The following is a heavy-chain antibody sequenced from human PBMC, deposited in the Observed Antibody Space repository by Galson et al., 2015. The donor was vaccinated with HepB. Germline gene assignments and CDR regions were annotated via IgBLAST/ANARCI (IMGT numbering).Heavy chain of an antibody. V-gene: IGHV3-23*01. J-gene: IGHJ4*02. CDR2: ISASGDIT. CDR3: ARDREGRGDYPRGYFDC. CDR1: GFTFSNYA. D-gene: IGHD2-21*01. Sequence: SLRLSCAASGFTFSNYAMGWVRQAPGKGVEWVSVISASGDITYDADSVRGRFTISRDIPKNTLYLQMNSLRAEDTALYYCARDREGRGDYPRGYFDCWGQGTLVTVSS.